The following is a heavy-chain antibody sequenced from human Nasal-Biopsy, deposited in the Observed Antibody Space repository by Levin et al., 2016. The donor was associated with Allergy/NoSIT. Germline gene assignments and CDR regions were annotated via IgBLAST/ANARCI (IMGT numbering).Heavy chain of an antibody. CDR3: ARIPYSTGN. D-gene: IGHD6-19*01. V-gene: IGHV3-11*06. CDR2: ISYSSGDA. Sequence: GESLKISCAASGFSFSNYYMSWFRQAPGKGLEWISYISYSSGDAQYAEFVEGRFTISRDNAKNSLFLQMNSLRAEDTAVYYCARIPYSTGNWGQGTRVTVSS. J-gene: IGHJ4*02. CDR1: GFSFSNYY.